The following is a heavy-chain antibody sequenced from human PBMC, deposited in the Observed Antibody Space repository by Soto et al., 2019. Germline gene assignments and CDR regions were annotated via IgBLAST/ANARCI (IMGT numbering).Heavy chain of an antibody. CDR3: TTDDDILTGYPSYYFDY. Sequence: EVQLVESGGGLVKPGGSLRLSCAASGFTFSNAWMNWVRQAPGKGLEWVGRIKSKTDGGTTDYAAPVKGRFTISRDDSKNTLYLQMTSLKTEDTAVYYCTTDDDILTGYPSYYFDYWGQGTLVTVSS. V-gene: IGHV3-15*07. D-gene: IGHD3-9*01. J-gene: IGHJ4*02. CDR2: IKSKTDGGTT. CDR1: GFTFSNAW.